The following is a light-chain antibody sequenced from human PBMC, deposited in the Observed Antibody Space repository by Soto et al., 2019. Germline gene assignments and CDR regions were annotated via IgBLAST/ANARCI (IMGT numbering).Light chain of an antibody. CDR1: QAIDSW. Sequence: DIQMTQSPSSVSASVGDRFAVTCRASQAIDSWLAWYQQKPGGAPKLLIFTGSLLHSGVPPRFSGSGSGTDFTLTISSLQPEDFATYYCQQTLSFPPTFGQGTKVDIK. CDR2: TGS. V-gene: IGKV1-12*01. CDR3: QQTLSFPPT. J-gene: IGKJ1*01.